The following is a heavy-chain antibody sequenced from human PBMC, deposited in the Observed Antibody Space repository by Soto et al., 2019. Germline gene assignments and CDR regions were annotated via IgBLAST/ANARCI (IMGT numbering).Heavy chain of an antibody. CDR1: GFTFSSYG. D-gene: IGHD1-1*01. V-gene: IGHV3-30*18. CDR2: ISYDGSNK. Sequence: PGGSLRLSCAASGFTFSSYGMHWVRQAPGKGLEWVAVISYDGSNKYYADSVKGRFTISRDNSKNTLYLQMNSLRAEDTAVYYCAKDSRFSGTGSYYYYGMDVWGQGTTVTVSS. J-gene: IGHJ6*02. CDR3: AKDSRFSGTGSYYYYGMDV.